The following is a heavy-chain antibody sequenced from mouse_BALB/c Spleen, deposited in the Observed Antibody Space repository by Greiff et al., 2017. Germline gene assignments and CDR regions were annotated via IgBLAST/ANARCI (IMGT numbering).Heavy chain of an antibody. CDR3: ARRKGDYDAMDD. V-gene: IGHV5-17*02. J-gene: IGHJ4*01. CDR2: ISSGSSTI. CDR1: GFTFSSFG. Sequence: EVKLVESGGGLVQPGGSRKLSCAASGFTFSSFGMHWVRQAPEKGLEWVAYISSGSSTIYYADTVKGRFTISRDNPKNTLFLQMTSLRSEDTAMYYCARRKGDYDAMDDWGQGTSVTVSS.